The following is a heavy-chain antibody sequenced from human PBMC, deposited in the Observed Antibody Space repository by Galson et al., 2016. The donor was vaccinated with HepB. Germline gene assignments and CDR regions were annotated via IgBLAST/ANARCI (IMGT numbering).Heavy chain of an antibody. V-gene: IGHV4-59*01. CDR3: ARGGAYSADS. J-gene: IGHJ4*02. D-gene: IGHD1-26*01. Sequence: TLSLTCSVSGGSIFSYYWSWIRQSPENGLEWLGYIHHSGYANYNPSVKSRVTISVDTSKNQFSLRLSSVTAADTAVYYCARGGAYSADSWGQGTLVTTSS. CDR2: IHHSGYA. CDR1: GGSIFSYY.